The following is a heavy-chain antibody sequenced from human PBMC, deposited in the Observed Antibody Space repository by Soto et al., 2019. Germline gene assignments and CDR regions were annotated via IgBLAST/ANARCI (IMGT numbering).Heavy chain of an antibody. V-gene: IGHV4-34*01. CDR1: GWAFRGYY. J-gene: IGHJ4*02. CDR3: ARGLLLTGGWYWH. CDR2: INHSGST. D-gene: IGHD6-19*01. Sequence: SGTPSLTRACFGWAFRGYYRVWIRQPPGRGLEWIGEINHSGSTNYNPSLKSRVTISVDTSKNQFSLKLSSVTAADTAVYYCARGLLLTGGWYWHWGQGTLVTV.